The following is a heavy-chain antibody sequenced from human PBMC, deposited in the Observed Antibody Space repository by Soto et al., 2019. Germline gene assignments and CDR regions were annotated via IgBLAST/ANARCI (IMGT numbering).Heavy chain of an antibody. Sequence: SETLSLTCVVSSASISSGSWWNWVRQPPGKGLEWIGEIYHDGRTNYSPSLKSRVTISVDTSKNQFSLEVNSVSAADTAVYHCARSTVYCINDWGQGTLVTVSS. CDR3: ARSTVYCIND. D-gene: IGHD2-15*01. V-gene: IGHV4-4*02. CDR2: IYHDGRT. J-gene: IGHJ4*02. CDR1: SASISSGSW.